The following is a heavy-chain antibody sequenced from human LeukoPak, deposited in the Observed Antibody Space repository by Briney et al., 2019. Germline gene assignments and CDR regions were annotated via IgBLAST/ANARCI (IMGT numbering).Heavy chain of an antibody. CDR1: GYTFTGYY. Sequence: GASVKVSCKASGYTFTGYYMHWVREAPGQGLEWMGWINPNSGGTNYARKFQGRVTMTRDTSISTAYMELSRLRSDDTAVYYCARDRDYYGSGSYYHVDYWGQGTLVTVSS. D-gene: IGHD3-10*01. J-gene: IGHJ4*02. CDR2: INPNSGGT. V-gene: IGHV1-2*02. CDR3: ARDRDYYGSGSYYHVDY.